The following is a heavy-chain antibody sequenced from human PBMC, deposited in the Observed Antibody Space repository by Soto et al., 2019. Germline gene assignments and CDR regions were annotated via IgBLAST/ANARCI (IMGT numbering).Heavy chain of an antibody. CDR2: IVVGSGNT. CDR3: AALGSPDAFDI. J-gene: IGHJ3*02. V-gene: IGHV1-58*01. Sequence: QMQLVQSGPEVKKPGTSVKLSCKASGFTFTSSAVQWVRQARGQRLEWIGWIVVGSGNTNYAQKFQERVTITRDMSTSTAYMELSSLRSEDTAVYYCAALGSPDAFDIWGQGTMVTVSS. CDR1: GFTFTSSA. D-gene: IGHD2-15*01.